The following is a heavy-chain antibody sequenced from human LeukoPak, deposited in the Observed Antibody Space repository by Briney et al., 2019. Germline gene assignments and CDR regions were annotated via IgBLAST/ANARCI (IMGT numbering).Heavy chain of an antibody. CDR3: AKLGQLATEVVY. CDR1: GFTFSSYA. V-gene: IGHV3-23*01. D-gene: IGHD6-13*01. J-gene: IGHJ4*02. Sequence: PGGSLRLSCAASGFTFSSYAMNWVRQAPGKGLEWVSGISGSSGNTNYADSVKGRFTISRDNSKDTLYLQMNSLRAEDTAVYYCAKLGQLATEVVYWGQGTPVTVSS. CDR2: ISGSSGNT.